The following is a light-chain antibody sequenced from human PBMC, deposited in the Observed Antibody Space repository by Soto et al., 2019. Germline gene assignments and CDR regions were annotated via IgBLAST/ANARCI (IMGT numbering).Light chain of an antibody. CDR3: QLYSRSPRQIT. V-gene: IGKV3D-11*03. J-gene: IGKJ5*01. CDR2: QTS. Sequence: EIVLTQSPATLSLSPGERATLSCRASQSVSSKLAWYQQKPGQPPRLLIYQTSLRAAGIPARFSASGSGTDFTLTISDVQPEDFAVYYCQLYSRSPRQITFGQGTRLEI. CDR1: QSVSSK.